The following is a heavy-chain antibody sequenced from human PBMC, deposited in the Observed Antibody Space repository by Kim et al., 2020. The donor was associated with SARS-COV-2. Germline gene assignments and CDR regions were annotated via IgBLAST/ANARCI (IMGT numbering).Heavy chain of an antibody. J-gene: IGHJ4*02. D-gene: IGHD3-10*01. CDR3: ARDYYGSGSHPAY. Sequence: KYSQKFQGRVTITRDTSASTAYMELRSLRSEDTAVYYCARDYYGSGSHPAYWGQGTLVTVSS. V-gene: IGHV1-3*01.